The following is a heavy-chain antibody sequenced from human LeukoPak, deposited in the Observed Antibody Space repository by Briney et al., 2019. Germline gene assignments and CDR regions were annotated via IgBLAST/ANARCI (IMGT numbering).Heavy chain of an antibody. CDR1: RFTFSSYW. J-gene: IGHJ4*02. V-gene: IGHV3-74*01. CDR3: AREAWQWQSFDY. Sequence: PGGSLRLSCAASRFTFSSYWMHWVRQAPGKGLVWVSRINSNGSSTSYADSVKGRFTISRDNAKNTLYLQMNSLRAEDTAVYYCAREAWQWQSFDYWGQGTLVTVSS. D-gene: IGHD6-19*01. CDR2: INSNGSST.